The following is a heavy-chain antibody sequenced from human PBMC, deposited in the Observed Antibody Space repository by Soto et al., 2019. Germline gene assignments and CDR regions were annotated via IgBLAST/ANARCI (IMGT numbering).Heavy chain of an antibody. D-gene: IGHD3-10*01. Sequence: SETLSLTCTVSGGSISSADYYWSWIRQPPGKGLEWIGYFHSSGATYKDPSLKSRVTISVDTSKNQISLKLDSVTAADTAVYYCASIWFGDFDYWGHGILVTVAS. CDR2: FHSSGAT. CDR1: GGSISSADYY. CDR3: ASIWFGDFDY. J-gene: IGHJ4*01. V-gene: IGHV4-30-4*01.